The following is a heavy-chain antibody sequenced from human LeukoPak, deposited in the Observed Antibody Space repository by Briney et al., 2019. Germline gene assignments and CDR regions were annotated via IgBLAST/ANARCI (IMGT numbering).Heavy chain of an antibody. V-gene: IGHV3-23*01. CDR1: GFTFSSYA. CDR2: ISNSGGTT. J-gene: IGHJ4*02. Sequence: GGSLRLSCAASGFTFSSYAMSWVRQAPGKGLEWVSSISNSGGTTYYADSVKGRFTISRDNSKNTLYLQMNSLRAEDTAVYYCAIRNLDYFDYWGQGTLVTVSS. CDR3: AIRNLDYFDY.